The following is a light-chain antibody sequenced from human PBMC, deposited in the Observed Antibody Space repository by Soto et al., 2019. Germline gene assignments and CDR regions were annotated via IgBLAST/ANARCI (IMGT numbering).Light chain of an antibody. CDR1: RSNIGSHY. CDR3: QSNDSSLSGYV. V-gene: IGLV1-40*01. CDR2: GNS. J-gene: IGLJ1*01. Sequence: QSVVTQPPSASGAPGQWVTISCSGSRSNIGSHYISWYQHLPGTAPKLLIYGNSNRPSGVPDRFSGSKSGTSASLAITGLQAEDEGDYYCQSNDSSLSGYVFGTGTKLTVL.